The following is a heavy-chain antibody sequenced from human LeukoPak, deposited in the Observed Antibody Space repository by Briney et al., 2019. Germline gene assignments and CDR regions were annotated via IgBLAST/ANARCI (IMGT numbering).Heavy chain of an antibody. D-gene: IGHD6-13*01. CDR3: AREQRLVRSLDY. CDR1: GFTFSSYS. Sequence: PGGSLRLSCAASGFTFSSYSMNWVRQAPGKGLEWVSSISSSSSYIYYADSVKGRFTISRDNAKNSLYLQMNSLRAEDTAVYYCAREQRLVRSLDYWGQGTLVTVSS. CDR2: ISSSSSYI. J-gene: IGHJ4*02. V-gene: IGHV3-21*01.